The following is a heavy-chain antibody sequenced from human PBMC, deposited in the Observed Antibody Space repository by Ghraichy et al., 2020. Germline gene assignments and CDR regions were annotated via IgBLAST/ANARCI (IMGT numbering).Heavy chain of an antibody. Sequence: LSITCVASRFNFNKHWMYWDREAPVKVLEWVAIIKPNGGEKYYVDSVKGRFTISRDNVGNSLYLQMNSLKVEDTAVYYCAKDGVWSSDYWGQGTLVTVSS. J-gene: IGHJ4*02. CDR2: IKPNGGEK. CDR3: AKDGVWSSDY. D-gene: IGHD3-3*01. V-gene: IGHV3-7*04. CDR1: RFNFNKHW.